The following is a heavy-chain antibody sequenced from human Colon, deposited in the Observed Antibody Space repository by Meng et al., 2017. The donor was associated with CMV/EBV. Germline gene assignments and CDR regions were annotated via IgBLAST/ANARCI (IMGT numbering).Heavy chain of an antibody. CDR1: GFTFSSYS. V-gene: IGHV3-21*01. CDR3: AREGGLGDIVVVPATDV. D-gene: IGHD2-2*01. J-gene: IGHJ6*02. CDR2: ISSSSSYM. Sequence: GESLKISCAASGFTFSSYSMNWVRQAPGKGLEWVSSISSSSSYMYYAESVKGRFTISRDNANNSLVLQMNSLRAEDTAGYYCAREGGLGDIVVVPATDVWGQGTTVTVSS.